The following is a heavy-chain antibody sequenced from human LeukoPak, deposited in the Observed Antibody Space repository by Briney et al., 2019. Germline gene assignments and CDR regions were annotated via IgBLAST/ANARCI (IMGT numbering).Heavy chain of an antibody. Sequence: GGSLRLSCAASGFTFSSYATHWVRQAPGKGLEWVAVISYDGSNKYYADSVKGRFTISRDNSKNTLYLQMNSLRAEDTAVYYCTYSSGWLYYFDYWGQGTLVTVSS. CDR2: ISYDGSNK. J-gene: IGHJ4*02. CDR3: TYSSGWLYYFDY. CDR1: GFTFSSYA. D-gene: IGHD6-19*01. V-gene: IGHV3-30-3*01.